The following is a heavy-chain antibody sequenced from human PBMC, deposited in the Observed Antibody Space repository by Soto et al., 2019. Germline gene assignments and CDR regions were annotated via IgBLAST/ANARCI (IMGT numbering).Heavy chain of an antibody. CDR3: ARDGGYYDFWSGYYNYGMDV. J-gene: IGHJ6*02. Sequence: GGSLRLSCAASGFTVSSNYMSWVRQAPGKGLEWVSVIYSGGSTYYADSVKGRFTISRDNSKNTLYLQMNSLRAEDTAVYYCARDGGYYDFWSGYYNYGMDVWGQGTTVTVSS. CDR1: GFTVSSNY. CDR2: IYSGGST. V-gene: IGHV3-53*01. D-gene: IGHD3-3*01.